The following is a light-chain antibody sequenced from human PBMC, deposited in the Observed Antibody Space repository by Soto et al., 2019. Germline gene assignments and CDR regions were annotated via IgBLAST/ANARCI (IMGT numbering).Light chain of an antibody. CDR3: QQYNSHS. J-gene: IGKJ4*01. CDR1: QNIFTW. Sequence: DIQMTQSPSTLSASVGDTVTITCRASQNIFTWLAWYQHKPGKAPKLLMYDASILESGVPSRFSGSGSGTDFTLTISSVQSDDFATYYCQQYNSHSFGGGTKVQIK. V-gene: IGKV1-5*01. CDR2: DAS.